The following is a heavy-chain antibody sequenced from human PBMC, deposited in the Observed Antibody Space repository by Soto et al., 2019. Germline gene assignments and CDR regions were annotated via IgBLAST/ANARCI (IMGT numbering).Heavy chain of an antibody. D-gene: IGHD6-19*01. CDR2: IYYSGST. V-gene: IGHV4-59*01. Sequence: SETLSLTCTVSGGSISSYYWSWIRQPPGKGLEWIGYIYYSGSTNYNPSLKSRVTISVDTSKNQFSLKLSSVTAADTAVYYCAREGIAVAGTHAFDIWGQGTMVT. J-gene: IGHJ3*02. CDR3: AREGIAVAGTHAFDI. CDR1: GGSISSYY.